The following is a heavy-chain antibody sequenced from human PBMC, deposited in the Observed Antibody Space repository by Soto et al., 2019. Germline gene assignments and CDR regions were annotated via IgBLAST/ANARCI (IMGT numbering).Heavy chain of an antibody. CDR1: RFTFSSYW. CDR2: INSDGSDT. V-gene: IGHV3-74*01. D-gene: IGHD2-8*01. Sequence: GGSLRLSCAASRFTFSSYWMHWVRQAPGKGLVWVSRINSDGSDTGYADSVKGRFTISRDNAKNTLYLQMNSLRAEDTAVYSCAREGMGFSNWFDPSGQGALVTVSS. J-gene: IGHJ5*02. CDR3: AREGMGFSNWFDP.